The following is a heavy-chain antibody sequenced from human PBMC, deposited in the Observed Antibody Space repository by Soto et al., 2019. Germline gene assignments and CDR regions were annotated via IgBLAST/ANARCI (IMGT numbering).Heavy chain of an antibody. CDR1: GFTFSNAW. D-gene: IGHD2-15*01. J-gene: IGHJ6*02. V-gene: IGHV3-15*07. CDR2: IKSKTDGGTA. CDR3: TTQNCSGGSCYSGYYYYGLDV. Sequence: EVQLVESGGGLVKPGGSLRLSCAASGFTFSNAWMNWVRQAPGKGLEWVGRIKSKTDGGTADYAAPVKGRFTISRDDSKNTLYLQMDSLIPEDTAVYYCTTQNCSGGSCYSGYYYYGLDVWGRGTTVSVSS.